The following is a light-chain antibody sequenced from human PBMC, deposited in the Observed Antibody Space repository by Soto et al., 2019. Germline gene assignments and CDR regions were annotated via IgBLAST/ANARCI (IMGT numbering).Light chain of an antibody. CDR3: QQFGSSRT. CDR1: QSVSSSY. CDR2: GAS. J-gene: IGKJ1*01. Sequence: EIVLTQSPGTLSLSPGERATLSCRASQSVSSSYLALYQQKPGQAPSLLIYGASSRATGIPDRFSGSGSGTDFTLTISRLEPEDFAVYYCQQFGSSRTFGQGTKVDI. V-gene: IGKV3-20*01.